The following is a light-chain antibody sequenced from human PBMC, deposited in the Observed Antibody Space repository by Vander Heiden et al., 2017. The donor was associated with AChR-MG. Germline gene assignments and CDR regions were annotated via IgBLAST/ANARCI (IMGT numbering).Light chain of an antibody. CDR1: QSVSSSY. J-gene: IGKJ1*01. CDR3: QQYGSSPRT. V-gene: IGKV3-20*01. Sequence: IVLTQSPGTLSLSPGARATLSCRASQSVSSSYLAWYQQKPGQAPRRLIYGASSRATGIPDRFSGSGSGTDFTLTISRLEPEDFAVYYCQQYGSSPRTFGQGTKVEIK. CDR2: GAS.